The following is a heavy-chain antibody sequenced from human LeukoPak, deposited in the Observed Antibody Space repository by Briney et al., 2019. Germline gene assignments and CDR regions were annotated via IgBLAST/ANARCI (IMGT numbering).Heavy chain of an antibody. CDR2: IYYSGST. J-gene: IGHJ4*02. D-gene: IGHD2-15*01. Sequence: SETLSLTCTVSGGSISSSTYYWGWIRQPPGRGLEWIGNIYYSGSTNYNPSLKSRVTISVDTSKNQFSLKLSSVTAADTAVYYCASWGIYCSGGSCYNYFDYWGQGTLVTVSS. V-gene: IGHV4-61*05. CDR1: GGSISSSTYY. CDR3: ASWGIYCSGGSCYNYFDY.